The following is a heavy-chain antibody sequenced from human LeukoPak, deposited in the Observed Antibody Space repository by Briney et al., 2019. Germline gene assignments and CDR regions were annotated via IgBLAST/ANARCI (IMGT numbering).Heavy chain of an antibody. J-gene: IGHJ4*02. D-gene: IGHD3-22*01. CDR2: IYYSGST. CDR1: GGSISSSSYY. CDR3: ARGPYYYDSSGYYRGY. V-gene: IGHV4-39*07. Sequence: SETLSLTCTVSGGSISSSSYYWGWIRQPPGKGLEWIGSIYYSGSTNYNPSLKSRVTISVDTSKNQFSLKLSSVTAADTAVYYCARGPYYYDSSGYYRGYWGQGTLVTVSS.